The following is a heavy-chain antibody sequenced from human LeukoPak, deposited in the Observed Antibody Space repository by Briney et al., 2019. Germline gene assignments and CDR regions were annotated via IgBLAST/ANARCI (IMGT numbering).Heavy chain of an antibody. V-gene: IGHV3-30*03. CDR2: ISYDGSNE. CDR1: GFTFSSYG. CDR3: AGGSSPYYYYGMGV. Sequence: GGSLRLSCAASGFTFSSYGMHWVRQAPGKGLEWVAVISYDGSNEYYADSVKGRFTISRDNSKNTLYLQMNSLRAEDTAVYYCAGGSSPYYYYGMGVWGQGTTVTVSS. D-gene: IGHD6-6*01. J-gene: IGHJ6*02.